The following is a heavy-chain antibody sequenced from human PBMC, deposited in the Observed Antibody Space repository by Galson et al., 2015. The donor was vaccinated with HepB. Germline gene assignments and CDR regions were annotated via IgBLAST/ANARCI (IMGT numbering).Heavy chain of an antibody. Sequence: SVKVSCKASGGTFSSYAISWVRQAPGQGLEWMGGIIPIFGTANYAQKFQGRVTSTADESTSTAYMELSSLRSEYTAVYYCERDSGGTWNYGGPFDYWGQGTLVTVSS. CDR3: ERDSGGTWNYGGPFDY. D-gene: IGHD1-7*01. V-gene: IGHV1-69*13. CDR1: GGTFSSYA. CDR2: IIPIFGTA. J-gene: IGHJ4*02.